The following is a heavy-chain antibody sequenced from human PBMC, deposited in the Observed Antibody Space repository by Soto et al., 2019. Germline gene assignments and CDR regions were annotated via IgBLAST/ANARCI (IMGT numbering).Heavy chain of an antibody. CDR3: DRGGLEPFDY. Sequence: EVQLVESGGGLVQSGGSLRLSCAASGFTFRDNWMHWVRQAPGQGLVWVSRLNHEGTYKSYADSVKGRFTISRDNVKSELYLQMNNFRAEDTAVYYCDRGGLEPFDYWGQGTLVTVSS. CDR2: LNHEGTYK. J-gene: IGHJ4*02. D-gene: IGHD1-1*01. CDR1: GFTFRDNW. V-gene: IGHV3-74*01.